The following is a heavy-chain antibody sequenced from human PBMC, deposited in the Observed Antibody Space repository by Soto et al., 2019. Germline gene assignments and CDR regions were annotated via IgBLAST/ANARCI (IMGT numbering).Heavy chain of an antibody. J-gene: IGHJ3*02. CDR3: ARGYYDSSGYYKRGAFDI. V-gene: IGHV1-69*13. CDR2: IIPIFGTA. D-gene: IGHD3-22*01. CDR1: GGTLSSYA. Sequence: SVKVSCKASGGTLSSYAISWVRQAPGQGLEWMGGIIPIFGTADYAQKFQGRVTITADESTSTAYMELSTLRSEDTAVYYCARGYYDSSGYYKRGAFDIWGQGTMVTVS.